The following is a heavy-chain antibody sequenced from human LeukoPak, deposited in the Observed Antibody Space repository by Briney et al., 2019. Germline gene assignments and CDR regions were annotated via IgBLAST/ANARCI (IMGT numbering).Heavy chain of an antibody. Sequence: ASVKVSCKASGYTSTSYGISWVRQAPGQGLEWMGWISAYNGNTNYAQKLQGRVTMTTDTSTSTAYMELRSLRSDDTAVYYCAREGVIVGARYYYGMDVWGQGTTVTVSS. V-gene: IGHV1-18*01. D-gene: IGHD1-26*01. J-gene: IGHJ6*02. CDR3: AREGVIVGARYYYGMDV. CDR1: GYTSTSYG. CDR2: ISAYNGNT.